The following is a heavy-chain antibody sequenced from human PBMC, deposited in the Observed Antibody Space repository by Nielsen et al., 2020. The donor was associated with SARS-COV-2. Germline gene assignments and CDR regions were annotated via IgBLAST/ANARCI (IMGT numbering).Heavy chain of an antibody. CDR1: GGSISSYY. CDR2: IYYSGST. J-gene: IGHJ6*03. Sequence: SETLSPTCTVSGGSISSYYWSWIRQPPGKGLEWIGYIYYSGSTNYNPSLKSRVTISVDTSKNQFSLKLSSVTAADTAVYYCARVLLGDSSGYLGYYYYYYYMDVWGKGTTVTVSS. CDR3: ARVLLGDSSGYLGYYYYYYYMDV. D-gene: IGHD3-22*01. V-gene: IGHV4-59*01.